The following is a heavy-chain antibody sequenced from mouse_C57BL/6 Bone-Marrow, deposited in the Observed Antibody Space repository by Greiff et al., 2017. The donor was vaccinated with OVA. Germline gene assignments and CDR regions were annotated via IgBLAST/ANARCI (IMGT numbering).Heavy chain of an antibody. CDR1: GYTFTSYG. CDR3: ARSHYYNYFDY. D-gene: IGHD2-12*01. CDR2: IYPRSGNT. J-gene: IGHJ2*01. Sequence: VQLQQSGAELARPGASVKLSCKASGYTFTSYGISWVKQRTGQGLEWIGEIYPRSGNTYYNEKFKGKATLTADKSSSTAYMELRSLTSEDSAFYFCARSHYYNYFDYWGQGTTLTVSS. V-gene: IGHV1-81*01.